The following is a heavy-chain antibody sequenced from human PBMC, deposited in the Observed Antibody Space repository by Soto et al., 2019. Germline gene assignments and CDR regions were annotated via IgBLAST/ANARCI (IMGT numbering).Heavy chain of an antibody. V-gene: IGHV1-8*01. D-gene: IGHD6-6*01. CDR3: ARATRRIAARRGYYFDY. Sequence: ASVKVSCKASGYTFTSYDINWVRQATGQGLEWMGWMNPNSGNTGYAQKFQGRVTMTRNTSISTAYMELSSLRSEDTAVYYCARATRRIAARRGYYFDYWGQGTLVTVSS. CDR2: MNPNSGNT. J-gene: IGHJ4*02. CDR1: GYTFTSYD.